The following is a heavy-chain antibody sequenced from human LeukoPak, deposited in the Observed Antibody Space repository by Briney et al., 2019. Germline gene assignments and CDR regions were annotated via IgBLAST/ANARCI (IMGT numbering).Heavy chain of an antibody. Sequence: KSSETLSLTCTVSGGSISSSSYYWGWIRQPPGKGLEWIGSIYYSGSTYYNPSLKSRVTISVDTSKNQFSLKLSSVTAADTAVYYCARLRYSSGWYIETWGNYYFDYWGQGTLVTVSS. D-gene: IGHD6-19*01. CDR1: GGSISSSSYY. CDR2: IYYSGST. V-gene: IGHV4-39*01. J-gene: IGHJ4*02. CDR3: ARLRYSSGWYIETWGNYYFDY.